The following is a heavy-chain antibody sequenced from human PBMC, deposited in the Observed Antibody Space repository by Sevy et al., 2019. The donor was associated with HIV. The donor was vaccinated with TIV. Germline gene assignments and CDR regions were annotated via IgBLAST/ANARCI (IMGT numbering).Heavy chain of an antibody. V-gene: IGHV3-7*01. CDR3: GGEEITGSKPDYFDP. Sequence: GGSLRLSCAASGFTFSNYWMSWVRQAPGKGLECVANINQDGSGKYYFDSVKGRFIVSRDNAKNSLYLQMNSLRAEDSAVYYCGGEEITGSKPDYFDPWGQGTLVTVSS. CDR2: INQDGSGK. D-gene: IGHD1-7*01. CDR1: GFTFSNYW. J-gene: IGHJ5*02.